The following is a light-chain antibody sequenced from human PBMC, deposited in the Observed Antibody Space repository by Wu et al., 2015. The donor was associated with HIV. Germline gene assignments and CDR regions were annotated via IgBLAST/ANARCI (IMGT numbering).Light chain of an antibody. V-gene: IGKV3-20*01. Sequence: EIALTQSPATLSLSPGERATLSCRASQSVSSSYLAWYQQKPGQAPRLLIYGASSRATGIPDRFSGSGSGTDFTLTVSRLEPEDFAVYYCQQYGSSPLITFGQGTRLDI. CDR3: QQYGSSPLIT. CDR2: GAS. CDR1: QSVSSSY. J-gene: IGKJ5*01.